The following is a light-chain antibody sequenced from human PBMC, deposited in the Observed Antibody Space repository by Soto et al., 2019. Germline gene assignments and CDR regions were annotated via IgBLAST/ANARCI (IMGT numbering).Light chain of an antibody. V-gene: IGLV2-23*01. Sequence: QSALTQPASVSGSRGQSITISCTGTSSDVGSYNLVSWYQQHPGKAPKLMIYEGSKRPSGVSNRFSGSKSGNTASLTISGLQAEDEAEYYCCAYAATYTYVFGTGTKLTVL. J-gene: IGLJ1*01. CDR3: CAYAATYTYV. CDR1: SSDVGSYNL. CDR2: EGS.